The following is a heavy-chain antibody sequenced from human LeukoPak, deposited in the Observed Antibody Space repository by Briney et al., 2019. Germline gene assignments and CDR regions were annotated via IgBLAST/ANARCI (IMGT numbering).Heavy chain of an antibody. CDR3: AREGGGLWLRRFDY. CDR1: GGSISSGGYY. V-gene: IGHV4-31*03. D-gene: IGHD5-18*01. J-gene: IGHJ4*02. Sequence: SQPLSLTCTVSGGSISSGGYYWSWIRQHPGKGLEWIGYIYYSGSTYYNPSLKSRVTISVDTSKNQFSLKLSSVTAADTAVYYCAREGGGLWLRRFDYWGQGTLVTVSS. CDR2: IYYSGST.